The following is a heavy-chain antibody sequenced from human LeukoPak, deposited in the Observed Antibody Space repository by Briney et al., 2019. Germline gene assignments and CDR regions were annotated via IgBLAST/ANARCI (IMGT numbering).Heavy chain of an antibody. CDR1: GGSISSYY. D-gene: IGHD6-19*01. J-gene: IGHJ4*02. V-gene: IGHV4-59*01. CDR2: IYYSGST. Sequence: SETLSLTCTVSGGSISSYYWSWIRQPPGKGLEWIGYIYYSGSTNYNPSLKSRVTISVDTSKNQFSLKLSSVTAADTAVYYCAKFPEVQYSSGWYYDPFDYWGQGTLVTVSS. CDR3: AKFPEVQYSSGWYYDPFDY.